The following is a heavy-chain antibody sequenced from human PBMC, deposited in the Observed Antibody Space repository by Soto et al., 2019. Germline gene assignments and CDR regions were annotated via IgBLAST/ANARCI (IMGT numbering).Heavy chain of an antibody. V-gene: IGHV4-4*07. Sequence: SETLSLTCTVSGGSISSYYWSWIRQPAGKGLEWIGRIYTSGSTNYNPSLKSRVTMSVDTSKNQFSLKLSSVTAADTAVYYCARDLHSSSGYYYYGMDVWGQGTTVTVPS. J-gene: IGHJ6*02. CDR3: ARDLHSSSGYYYYGMDV. CDR2: IYTSGST. D-gene: IGHD6-6*01. CDR1: GGSISSYY.